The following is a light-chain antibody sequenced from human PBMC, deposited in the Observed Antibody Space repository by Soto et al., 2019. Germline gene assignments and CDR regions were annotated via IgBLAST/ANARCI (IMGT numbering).Light chain of an antibody. CDR3: SSYAGSNPVI. CDR1: SSDVGGYTY. CDR2: EVT. J-gene: IGLJ2*01. Sequence: QSALTQPAPVSGSPGQSITISCTGTSSDVGGYTYVSWYQQHPGKAPKLLIYEVTKRPSGVPDRFSGSKSDNTASLTVSGLQAEDEGDYYCSSYAGSNPVIFGGGTKLTVL. V-gene: IGLV2-8*01.